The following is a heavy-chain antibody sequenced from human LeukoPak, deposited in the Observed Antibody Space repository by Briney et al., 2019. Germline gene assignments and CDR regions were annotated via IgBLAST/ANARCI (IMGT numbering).Heavy chain of an antibody. CDR2: IYTSGST. CDR3: ARAEWYYYDSSGYHNWFDP. D-gene: IGHD3-22*01. Sequence: PSETLPLTCTVSGGFISSGSYYWSWIRQPAGKGLEWIGRIYTSGSTNYNPSLKSRVTISVDTSKNQFSLKLSSVTAADTAVYYCARAEWYYYDSSGYHNWFDPWGQGTLVTVSS. J-gene: IGHJ5*02. V-gene: IGHV4-61*02. CDR1: GGFISSGSYY.